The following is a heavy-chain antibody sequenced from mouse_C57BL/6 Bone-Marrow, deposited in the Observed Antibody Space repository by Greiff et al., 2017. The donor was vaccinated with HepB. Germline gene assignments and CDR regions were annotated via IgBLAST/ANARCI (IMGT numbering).Heavy chain of an antibody. J-gene: IGHJ4*01. D-gene: IGHD2-3*01. CDR1: GYTFTDYE. CDR3: TRSEDGYYFYYAMDY. V-gene: IGHV1-15*01. Sequence: VQRVESGAELVRPGASVTLSCKASGYTFTDYEMHWVKQTPVHGLEWIGAIDPETGGTAYNQKFKGKAILTADKSSSTAYMELRSLTSEDSAVYYCTRSEDGYYFYYAMDYWGQGTSVTVSS. CDR2: IDPETGGT.